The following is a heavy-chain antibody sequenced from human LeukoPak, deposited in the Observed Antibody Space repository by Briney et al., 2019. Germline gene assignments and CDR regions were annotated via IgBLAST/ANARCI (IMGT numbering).Heavy chain of an antibody. Sequence: GGSLRLSCAASGFIVSSNYMNWVRQAPGKGLEWVSSISSSSSYIYYADSVKGRFTISRDNAKNSLYLQMNSLRAEDTAVYYCARARRNGFDIWGQGTMVTVSS. CDR1: GFIVSSNY. CDR2: ISSSSSYI. CDR3: ARARRNGFDI. J-gene: IGHJ3*02. V-gene: IGHV3-21*01.